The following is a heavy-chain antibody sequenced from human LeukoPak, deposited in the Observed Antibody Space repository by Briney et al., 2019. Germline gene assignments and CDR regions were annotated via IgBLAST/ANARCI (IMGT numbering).Heavy chain of an antibody. CDR2: MNPNSGNT. V-gene: IGHV1-8*01. CDR3: ARSLPRILVVTAAGYYYGLDV. Sequence: GASVNVSCKASGYTFTSYDINWVRQATGQGLEWMGWMNPNSGNTGYAQKFQGRVTMTRNTSISTAYMELSSLRSEDTAVYYCARSLPRILVVTAAGYYYGLDVWGQGTTVTVSS. J-gene: IGHJ6*02. CDR1: GYTFTSYD. D-gene: IGHD2-21*02.